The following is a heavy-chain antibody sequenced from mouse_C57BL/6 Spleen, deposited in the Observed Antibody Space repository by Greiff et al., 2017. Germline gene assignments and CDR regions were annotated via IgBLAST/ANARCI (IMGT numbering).Heavy chain of an antibody. CDR1: GYTFTSYW. CDR3: ATYDGYYVGAMDY. D-gene: IGHD2-3*01. V-gene: IGHV1-55*01. J-gene: IGHJ4*01. CDR2: IYPGSGST. Sequence: QQPGAELVKPGASVKMSCKASGYTFTSYWITWVKQRPGQGLEWIGDIYPGSGSTNYNEKFKSKATLTVDTSSSTAYMQLSSLTSEDAAVYYCATYDGYYVGAMDYWGQGTSVTVSS.